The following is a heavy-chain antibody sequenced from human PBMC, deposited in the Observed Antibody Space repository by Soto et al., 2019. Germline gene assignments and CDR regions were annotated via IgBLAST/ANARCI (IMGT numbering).Heavy chain of an antibody. Sequence: GGSLRLSCAASGFTFSSYGMHWVRQAPGKGLEWVAVIWYDGSNKYYADSVKGRFTISRDNSKNTLYLQMNSLRAEDTAVYYCARDQPLMITFGGVIVDRDKDAFDIWGQGTMVTVSS. D-gene: IGHD3-16*02. J-gene: IGHJ3*02. CDR2: IWYDGSNK. CDR3: ARDQPLMITFGGVIVDRDKDAFDI. V-gene: IGHV3-33*01. CDR1: GFTFSSYG.